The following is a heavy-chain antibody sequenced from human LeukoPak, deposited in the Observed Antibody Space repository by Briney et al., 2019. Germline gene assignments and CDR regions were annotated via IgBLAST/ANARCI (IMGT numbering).Heavy chain of an antibody. D-gene: IGHD1-20*01. CDR2: ISSSGSTI. CDR1: GFTFSDYY. J-gene: IGHJ4*02. CDR3: ARGAYRYNWNDAMIFDY. Sequence: GGSLRLSCAASGFTFSDYYMSWIRQAPGKGLEWVSYISSSGSTIYYADSVKGRFTISRDNAKNSLYLQMNSLRAEDTAVYYCARGAYRYNWNDAMIFDYWGQGTLVTVSS. V-gene: IGHV3-11*01.